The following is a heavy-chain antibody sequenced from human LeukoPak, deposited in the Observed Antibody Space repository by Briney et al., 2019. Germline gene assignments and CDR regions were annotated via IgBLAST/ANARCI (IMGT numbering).Heavy chain of an antibody. J-gene: IGHJ4*02. CDR2: IYSGGTT. Sequence: AGSLRLSCAASGFTVSTNCMNWVRQPPGKGLEWVSTIYSGGTTYYADSVMGRFTISRHNYRNTLYLQMNSLRAEDTAVYYCARVDTVMAYYFDLWGQGTLVTVSP. CDR1: GFTVSTNC. CDR3: ARVDTVMAYYFDL. V-gene: IGHV3-53*04. D-gene: IGHD5-18*01.